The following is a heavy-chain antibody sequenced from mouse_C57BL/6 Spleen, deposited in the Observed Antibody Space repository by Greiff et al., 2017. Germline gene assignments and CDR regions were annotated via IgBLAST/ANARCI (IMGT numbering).Heavy chain of an antibody. J-gene: IGHJ3*01. D-gene: IGHD2-4*01. CDR1: GFTFSSYA. Sequence: EVKVVESGAGLVKPGGSLKLSCAASGFTFSSYAMSWVRQTPEKRLEWVAYISSGGDYIYYADTVKGRFTISRDNARNTLYLQMSSLKSEDTAMYYCTREEGLRWFAYWGQGTLVTVSA. V-gene: IGHV5-9-1*02. CDR2: ISSGGDYI. CDR3: TREEGLRWFAY.